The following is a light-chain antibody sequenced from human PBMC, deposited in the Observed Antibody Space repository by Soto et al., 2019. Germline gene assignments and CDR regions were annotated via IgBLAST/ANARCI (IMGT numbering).Light chain of an antibody. CDR3: CSYADSYTYV. V-gene: IGLV2-11*01. CDR1: SSDVGGYNY. Sequence: QSALTQPRSVSGSPGQSVTISCTGTSSDVGGYNYVSWYQQHPGKAPKLMIYEVTKRPSGVPDRFSGSKSGNTASLTISGLQAEDEADYYCCSYADSYTYVFGTGTKLTVL. J-gene: IGLJ1*01. CDR2: EVT.